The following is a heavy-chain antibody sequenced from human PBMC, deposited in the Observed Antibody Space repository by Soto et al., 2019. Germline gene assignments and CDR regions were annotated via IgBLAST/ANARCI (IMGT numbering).Heavy chain of an antibody. Sequence: PSETLSLTCTVSGGSISSYYWSWIRQPPGKGLEWIGYLYYSGSTNYNPSLKSRVTLSVDTSTNQFSLTLSSMTAADTAVYYCALRSMAVVPEYWGQGTPVTVSS. CDR2: LYYSGST. J-gene: IGHJ4*02. D-gene: IGHD3-22*01. V-gene: IGHV4-59*01. CDR3: ALRSMAVVPEY. CDR1: GGSISSYY.